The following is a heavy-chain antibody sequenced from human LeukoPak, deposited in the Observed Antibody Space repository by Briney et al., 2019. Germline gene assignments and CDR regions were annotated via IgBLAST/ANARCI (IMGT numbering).Heavy chain of an antibody. D-gene: IGHD3-9*01. Sequence: GGSLRLSCAASGFTFSSYGMHWIRQAPGKGLEWVAVISYDGSNKYYADSVKGRFTISRDNAKNTLYLQMNTLRVEDTAVYYCTRDLMDYDVSTGLHHYYMDVWGQGTTVTVSS. V-gene: IGHV3-30*03. CDR2: ISYDGSNK. CDR1: GFTFSSYG. J-gene: IGHJ6*02. CDR3: TRDLMDYDVSTGLHHYYMDV.